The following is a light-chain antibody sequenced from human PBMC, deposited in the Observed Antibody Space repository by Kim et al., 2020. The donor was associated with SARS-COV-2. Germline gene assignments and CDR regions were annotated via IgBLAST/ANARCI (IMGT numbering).Light chain of an antibody. Sequence: SPGERATLYCRASQTVGSSYLAWYQQRPGQAPRLLVYGTSSRAPGIPERFSGSGSGTDFTLTINRLDPEDFAVYYCQQFGTSPWTFGQGTKVDIK. V-gene: IGKV3-20*01. CDR1: QTVGSSY. J-gene: IGKJ1*01. CDR3: QQFGTSPWT. CDR2: GTS.